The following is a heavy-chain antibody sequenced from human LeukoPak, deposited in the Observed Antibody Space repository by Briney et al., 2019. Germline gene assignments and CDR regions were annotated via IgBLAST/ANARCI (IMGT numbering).Heavy chain of an antibody. CDR3: ARDTRGYSYGSGDFDS. V-gene: IGHV1-18*01. J-gene: IGHJ3*02. CDR1: GYTFTSYG. Sequence: ASVKVSCKASGYTFTSYGISWVRQAPGQGLEWMGWISAYNGNTNYAQKLQGRVTMTTDTSTSTAYMELSSLRSDDTAVYYCARDTRGYSYGSGDFDSWGEGRMVTV. CDR2: ISAYNGNT. D-gene: IGHD5-18*01.